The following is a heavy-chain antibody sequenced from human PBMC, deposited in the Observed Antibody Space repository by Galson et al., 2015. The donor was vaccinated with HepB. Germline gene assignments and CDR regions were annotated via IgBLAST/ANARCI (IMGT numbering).Heavy chain of an antibody. CDR1: GFTFSSYA. Sequence: SLRLSCAASGFTFSSYAMSWVRQAPGKGLEWVSVISGSGVSTYYADSVKGRFTISRDNSKNTLYLQMNSLRAEDTAVYFCAKFEGYGDGAFDYWGQGTLVTVSS. CDR3: AKFEGYGDGAFDY. V-gene: IGHV3-23*01. J-gene: IGHJ4*02. CDR2: ISGSGVST. D-gene: IGHD4-17*01.